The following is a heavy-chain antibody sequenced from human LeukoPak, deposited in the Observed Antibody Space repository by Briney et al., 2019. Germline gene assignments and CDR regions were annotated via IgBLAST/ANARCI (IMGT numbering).Heavy chain of an antibody. J-gene: IGHJ6*04. CDR3: ARDLWFGELSYYGMDV. D-gene: IGHD3-10*01. V-gene: IGHV4-31*03. CDR2: IYYSGST. Sequence: SQTLSLTCTVSGGSISSGGYYWSWIRQHPGKGLEWIGYIYYSGSTYYNPSLKSRVTISVDTSKNQFSLKLSSVTAADTAVYFCARDLWFGELSYYGMDVWGEGTTVTVSS. CDR1: GGSISSGGYY.